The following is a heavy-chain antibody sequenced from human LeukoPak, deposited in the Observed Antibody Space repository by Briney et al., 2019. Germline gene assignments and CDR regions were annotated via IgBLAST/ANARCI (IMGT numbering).Heavy chain of an antibody. D-gene: IGHD6-13*01. Sequence: SETLSLTCTVSGGSISSSSYYWGWIRQPPGKGLEWIGSIYYSGSTYYNPSLKSRVTISVDTSKNQFSLKLSSVTAADTAVYYCARESSWYRSSWFDPWGQGTLVTVSS. CDR3: ARESSWYRSSWFDP. CDR1: GGSISSSSYY. J-gene: IGHJ5*02. V-gene: IGHV4-39*07. CDR2: IYYSGST.